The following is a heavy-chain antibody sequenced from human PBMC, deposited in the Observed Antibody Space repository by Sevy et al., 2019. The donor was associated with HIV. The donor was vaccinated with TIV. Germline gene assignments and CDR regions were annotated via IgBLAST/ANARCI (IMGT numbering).Heavy chain of an antibody. J-gene: IGHJ6*02. V-gene: IGHV3-11*04. D-gene: IGHD6-19*01. CDR1: GFTFSDVW. Sequence: GGSLRLSCAASGFTFSDVWMSWVRQAPGKGLEWVSYISSSGSTIYYADSVKGRFTISRDNAKNSLYLQMNSLRAEDTAVYYCARDWDSSGWYYYYYYGMDVWGQGTTVTVSS. CDR3: ARDWDSSGWYYYYYYGMDV. CDR2: ISSSGSTI.